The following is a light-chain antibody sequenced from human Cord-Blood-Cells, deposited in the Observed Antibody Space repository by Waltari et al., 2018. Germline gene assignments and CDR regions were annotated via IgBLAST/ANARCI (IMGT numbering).Light chain of an antibody. V-gene: IGKV3-15*01. CDR2: GAS. Sequence: EIVMTQSPATLSVSPGDRATLSCRASKSVSSNLAWYQQKPGQAPRLLIYGASTRATGIPARFSGSGSGTEFTLTISSLQSEDFAVYYCQQYNNWLTFGGGTKVEIK. CDR3: QQYNNWLT. J-gene: IGKJ4*01. CDR1: KSVSSN.